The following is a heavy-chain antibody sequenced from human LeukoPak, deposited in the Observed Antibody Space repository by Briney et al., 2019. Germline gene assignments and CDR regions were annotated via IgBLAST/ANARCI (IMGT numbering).Heavy chain of an antibody. V-gene: IGHV3-7*01. J-gene: IGHJ4*02. CDR3: ARLYYDFWSGNRPYYFDY. Sequence: GGSLRLSCAASGFTFSSYWMSWVRQAPGKGLEWVANIKQGGSEKYYVDSVKGRFTISRDNAKNSLYLQMNSLRAEDTAVYYCARLYYDFWSGNRPYYFDYWGQGTLVTVSS. CDR2: IKQGGSEK. CDR1: GFTFSSYW. D-gene: IGHD3-3*01.